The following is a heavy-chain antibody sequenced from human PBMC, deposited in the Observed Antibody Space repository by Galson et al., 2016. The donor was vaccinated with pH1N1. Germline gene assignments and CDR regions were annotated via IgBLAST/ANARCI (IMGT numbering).Heavy chain of an antibody. CDR2: INQDGTEK. Sequence: SLRLSCAAFEFTPQTYPMSWVRRVPGKGLEWVANINQDGTEKNYADSVKGRFIISRDVAKNSSYLQMSRLTAEDTATYFCSRDGDARGDYRPWGDYWGQGSLVIVSS. CDR3: SRDGDARGDYRPWGDY. CDR1: EFTPQTYP. J-gene: IGHJ4*02. D-gene: IGHD4-17*01. V-gene: IGHV3-7*03.